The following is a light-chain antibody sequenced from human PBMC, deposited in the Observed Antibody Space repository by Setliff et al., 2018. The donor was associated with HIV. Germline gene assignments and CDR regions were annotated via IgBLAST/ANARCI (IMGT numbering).Light chain of an antibody. CDR1: NIGSKS. V-gene: IGLV3-21*04. CDR2: YDS. J-gene: IGLJ1*01. CDR3: QVWDSSSDHPLV. Sequence: SYELTQPPSVSVAPGKTARITCGGNNIGSKSVHWYQQKPGQAPVLVIYYDSDRPSGIPERFSGSNSGNTATLTISRVEAGDEADYYCQVWDSSSDHPLVFGTGTKV.